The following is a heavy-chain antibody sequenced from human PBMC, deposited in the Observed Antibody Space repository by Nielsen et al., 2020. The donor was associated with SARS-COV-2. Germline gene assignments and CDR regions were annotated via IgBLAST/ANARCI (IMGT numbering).Heavy chain of an antibody. CDR1: GYTFTSYG. CDR2: ISAYNGNT. J-gene: IGHJ6*03. D-gene: IGHD5-18*01. Sequence: ASVKVSCKASGYTFTSYGISWVRQAPGQGLEWMGWISAYNGNTNYAQKPQGRVTMTTDTSTSTAYMELRSLRPDDTAVYYCARIQHYYYSYYMEAWGKGTTVTVSS. V-gene: IGHV1-18*01. CDR3: ARIQHYYYSYYMEA.